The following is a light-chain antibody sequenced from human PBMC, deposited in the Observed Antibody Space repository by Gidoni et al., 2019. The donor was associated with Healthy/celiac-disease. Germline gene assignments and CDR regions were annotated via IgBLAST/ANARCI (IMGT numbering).Light chain of an antibody. CDR3: SSYTSSSTLVV. Sequence: QSALTLPAPASVSPGQPSPISCTGTSSDVGGYNYVSWYQQHPGKAPKLMIYVVSNRPSGVSNRFSGSKSGNTASLTISGLQAEDEADYYCSSYTSSSTLVVFGGGTKLTVL. V-gene: IGLV2-14*01. CDR1: SSDVGGYNY. J-gene: IGLJ2*01. CDR2: VVS.